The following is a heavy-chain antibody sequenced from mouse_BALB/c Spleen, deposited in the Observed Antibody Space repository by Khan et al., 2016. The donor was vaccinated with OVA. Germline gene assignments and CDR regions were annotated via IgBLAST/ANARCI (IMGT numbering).Heavy chain of an antibody. CDR2: ISSGSSSI. CDR1: GFTFSSFG. CDR3: ARGDYGQWYFDV. J-gene: IGHJ1*01. V-gene: IGHV5-17*02. Sequence: EVELVESGGGLVQPGGSRKLSCAASGFTFSSFGMHWVRQAPEKGLEWVAYISSGSSSIYYADTVKGRFTISRDNPKNTLFLQMTSLRSEDTAMYYCARGDYGQWYFDVWGAGTTVTVSS. D-gene: IGHD1-1*02.